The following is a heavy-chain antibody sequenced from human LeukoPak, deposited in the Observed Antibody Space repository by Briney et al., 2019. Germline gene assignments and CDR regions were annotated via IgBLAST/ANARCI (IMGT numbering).Heavy chain of an antibody. J-gene: IGHJ1*01. D-gene: IGHD5-24*01. Sequence: SETLSLTCTVSGGSISSSSYYWGWIRQPPGKGLEWIGSIYYSGSTIYNPSLKSRLTISVDKSKNQFSLKLTSVIAADTALYYCGAGQGYTWQYWGQGTLVTVSS. CDR1: GGSISSSSYY. CDR2: IYYSGST. CDR3: GAGQGYTWQY. V-gene: IGHV4-39*07.